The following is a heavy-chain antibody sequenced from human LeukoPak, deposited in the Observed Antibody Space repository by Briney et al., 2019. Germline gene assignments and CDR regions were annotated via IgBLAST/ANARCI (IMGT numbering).Heavy chain of an antibody. CDR3: ARKSTAARLDDY. J-gene: IGHJ4*02. V-gene: IGHV3-23*01. CDR1: GFTFSSYA. Sequence: GGSLRLSCAASGFTFSSYAMSWVSQAPGKGLEWVSAISGSGGSTYYADSVKGRFTISRDNSNNTLYLQMNSLRAEDTAVYYCARKSTAARLDDYWGQGTLVTVSS. CDR2: ISGSGGST. D-gene: IGHD6-13*01.